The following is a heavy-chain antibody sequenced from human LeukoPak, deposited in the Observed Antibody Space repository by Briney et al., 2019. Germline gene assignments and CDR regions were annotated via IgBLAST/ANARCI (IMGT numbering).Heavy chain of an antibody. CDR1: GGSISSYY. CDR2: IYYSGNT. Sequence: PSETLSLTCTVSGGSISSYYWSWIRQPPGKGLEWIGYIYYSGNTNYNPSLKSRVTISVDTSKNQISLKLSSVTAADTAVYYCARHKWELDAFDIWGQGTRVTVSS. J-gene: IGHJ3*02. D-gene: IGHD1-26*01. V-gene: IGHV4-59*08. CDR3: ARHKWELDAFDI.